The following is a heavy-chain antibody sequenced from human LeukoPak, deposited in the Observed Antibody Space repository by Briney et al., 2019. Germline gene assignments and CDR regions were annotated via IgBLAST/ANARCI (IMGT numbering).Heavy chain of an antibody. J-gene: IGHJ4*02. CDR3: AKEGYSSGWSFDY. V-gene: IGHV3-7*01. D-gene: IGHD6-19*01. CDR2: IKQDGSEK. Sequence: GGSLRLSCAASGFTFSSYWMSWVRQAPGKGLEWVANIKQDGSEKYYVDSVKGRFTISRDNAKNSLYLQMNSLRAEDTAVYYCAKEGYSSGWSFDYWGQGTLVTVSS. CDR1: GFTFSSYW.